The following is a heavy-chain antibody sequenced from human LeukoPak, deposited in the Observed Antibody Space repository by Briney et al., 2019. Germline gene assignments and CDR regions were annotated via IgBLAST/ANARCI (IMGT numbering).Heavy chain of an antibody. CDR2: INPNSGGT. CDR1: GYTFPGYC. CDR3: AREHSSSSGKVFDY. V-gene: IGHV1-2*02. Sequence: ASVKVSCKASGYTFPGYCMHWVRQAPGQGLGWMGWINPNSGGTNYAQKFQGRVTITRDTSISTAYMELSRLRSDDTAVYYCAREHSSSSGKVFDYWGQGTLVTVSS. J-gene: IGHJ4*02. D-gene: IGHD6-6*01.